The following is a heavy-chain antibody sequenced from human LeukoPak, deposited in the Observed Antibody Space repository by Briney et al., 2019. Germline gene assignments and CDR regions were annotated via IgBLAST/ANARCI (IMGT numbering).Heavy chain of an antibody. CDR1: GYTFTGYY. V-gene: IGHV1-2*02. J-gene: IGHJ5*02. CDR3: ARGKSTHSSWYSDP. CDR2: INPNSGGT. D-gene: IGHD6-13*01. Sequence: ASVKVSCKASGYTFTGYYMHWVRQAPGQGLEWMGWINPNSGGTNYAQKFQGRVTMTRDTSISTAYMELSRLRSDDTAVYYCARGKSTHSSWYSDPWGQGTLVTVSS.